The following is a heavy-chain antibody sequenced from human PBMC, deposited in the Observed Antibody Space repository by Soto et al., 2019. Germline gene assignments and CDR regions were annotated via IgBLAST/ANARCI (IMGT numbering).Heavy chain of an antibody. D-gene: IGHD1-26*01. CDR2: MNPNSGNT. CDR3: ARVVGATKSTPDY. CDR1: GYTFTSYD. V-gene: IGHV1-8*01. Sequence: ASVKVSCKASGYTFTSYDINWVRQATGQGLEWMGWMNPNSGNTGYAQKFQGRVTMTRNTSMSTAYMELSSLRSEDTAVYYCARVVGATKSTPDYWGQGTLVTVSS. J-gene: IGHJ4*02.